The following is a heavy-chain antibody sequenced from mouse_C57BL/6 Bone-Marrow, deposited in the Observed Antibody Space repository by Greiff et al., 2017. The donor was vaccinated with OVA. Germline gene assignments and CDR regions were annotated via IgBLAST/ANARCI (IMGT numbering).Heavy chain of an antibody. V-gene: IGHV1-64*01. Sequence: VQLQQPGAELVKPGASVKLSCKASGYTFTSYWMHWVKQRPGQGLEWIGMIHPNSGSTNYNEKFKSKATLTVDKSSSTAYMQLSSLTSEDSAVYYCARKGENSSGLPYAMDYWGQGTSVTVSS. CDR1: GYTFTSYW. CDR3: ARKGENSSGLPYAMDY. CDR2: IHPNSGST. D-gene: IGHD3-2*02. J-gene: IGHJ4*01.